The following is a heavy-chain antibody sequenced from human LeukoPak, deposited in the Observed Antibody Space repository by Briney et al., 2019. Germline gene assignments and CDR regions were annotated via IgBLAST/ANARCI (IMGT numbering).Heavy chain of an antibody. CDR1: GFTFSSYA. CDR3: ARHDSWAGWFDP. D-gene: IGHD3-22*01. J-gene: IGHJ5*02. V-gene: IGHV3-30-3*01. CDR2: ISYDGSNK. Sequence: PGRSLRLSCAASGFTFSSYAMHWVRQAPGKGLEWVAVISYDGSNKYYADSVKGRFTISRDNSKNTLYLQMNSLRAEDTAVYYCARHDSWAGWFDPWGQGTLVTVSS.